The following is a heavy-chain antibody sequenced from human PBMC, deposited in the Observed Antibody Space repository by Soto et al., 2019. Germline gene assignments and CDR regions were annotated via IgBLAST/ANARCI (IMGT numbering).Heavy chain of an antibody. CDR3: ARAFTDPETSKAGDSYGYFDY. CDR2: INPSGGST. D-gene: IGHD5-18*01. CDR1: VYTFTSYY. Sequence: QVQLVQSGAEVKKPGASVKFSCKASVYTFTSYYMHWVRQAPGQGLEWMGIINPSGGSTSYAQKLQGRVTMTRDTSTSTVYMELSSLRSEDTAVYYCARAFTDPETSKAGDSYGYFDYWGQGTLVTVSP. J-gene: IGHJ4*02. V-gene: IGHV1-46*04.